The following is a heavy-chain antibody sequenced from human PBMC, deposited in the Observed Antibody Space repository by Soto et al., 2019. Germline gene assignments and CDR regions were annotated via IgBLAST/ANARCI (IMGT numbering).Heavy chain of an antibody. J-gene: IGHJ4*02. V-gene: IGHV4-59*08. CDR2: IHYRGGT. D-gene: IGHD3-10*01. CDR3: ARLGTDSVSNEFDS. CDR1: GDSISSSY. Sequence: SETLSLTCTVSGDSISSSYWSWLRQPPGKGLEWIGYIHYRGGTNYSPSLQSRAAILVDMSKNQFSLKLSSVTAADSAVYYCARLGTDSVSNEFDSWGEGALVTVSS.